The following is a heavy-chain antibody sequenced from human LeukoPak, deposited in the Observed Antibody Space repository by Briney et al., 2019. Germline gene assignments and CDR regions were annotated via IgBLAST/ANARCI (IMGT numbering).Heavy chain of an antibody. CDR1: GGTFSSYA. CDR2: IIPIFGTA. J-gene: IGHJ4*02. V-gene: IGHV1-69*05. CDR3: ARVRGTLGFDY. D-gene: IGHD2/OR15-2a*01. Sequence: SVKVSCQASGGTFSSYAISWVRQAPGQGLEWMGRIIPIFGTANYAQKFQGRVTITTDESTSTAYMELSSLRSEDTAVYYCARVRGTLGFDYWGQGTLVTVSS.